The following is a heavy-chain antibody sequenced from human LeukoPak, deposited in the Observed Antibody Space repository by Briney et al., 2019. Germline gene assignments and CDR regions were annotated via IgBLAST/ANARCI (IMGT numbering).Heavy chain of an antibody. Sequence: SETLSLTCAVYGGSFSAYYWSWIRQSPGKGLEWIAEINHRGDTNYNPSVKSRVSISVDTSKDQFSLKVTSLTAADTAVYYCARGPTISETGYFDYWGQGTLVTVSS. CDR2: INHRGDT. V-gene: IGHV4-34*01. CDR3: ARGPTISETGYFDY. J-gene: IGHJ4*03. D-gene: IGHD1-1*01. CDR1: GGSFSAYY.